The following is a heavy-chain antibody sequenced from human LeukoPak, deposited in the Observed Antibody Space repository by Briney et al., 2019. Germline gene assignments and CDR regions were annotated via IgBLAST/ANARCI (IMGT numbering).Heavy chain of an antibody. Sequence: NTSETLSLTCAVYGGSFSSYYWSWIRQPPGKGLELIGEINHSGSTNYNPSLKSRVTISVDTSKKQFSLKLSSVTAADTAVYYCARGPVYAGYFDYWGQGTLVTVSS. CDR2: INHSGST. D-gene: IGHD5/OR15-5a*01. J-gene: IGHJ4*02. CDR1: GGSFSSYY. V-gene: IGHV4-34*01. CDR3: ARGPVYAGYFDY.